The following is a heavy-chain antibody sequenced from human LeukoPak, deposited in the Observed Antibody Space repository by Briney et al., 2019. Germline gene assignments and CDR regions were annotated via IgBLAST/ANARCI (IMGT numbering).Heavy chain of an antibody. CDR1: GYTFTGYY. V-gene: IGHV1-2*02. CDR2: INPNSGGT. Sequence: ASVKVSCKASGYTFTGYYMHWVRQALGQGLEWMGWINPNSGGTNYAQKFQGRVTMTRDTSISTAYMELSRLRSDDTAVYYCARGNYYDSSGYYYVGYFDYWGQGTLVTVSS. CDR3: ARGNYYDSSGYYYVGYFDY. D-gene: IGHD3-22*01. J-gene: IGHJ4*02.